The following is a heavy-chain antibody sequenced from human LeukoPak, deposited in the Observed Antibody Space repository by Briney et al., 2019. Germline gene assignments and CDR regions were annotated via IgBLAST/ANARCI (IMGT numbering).Heavy chain of an antibody. CDR2: IIPILGIA. CDR1: GYTFTSYY. J-gene: IGHJ4*02. V-gene: IGHV1-69*02. CDR3: ARPQGTGYFDY. D-gene: IGHD3/OR15-3a*01. Sequence: GASVKVSCKASGYTFTSYYMHWVRQAPGQGLEWMGRIIPILGIANYAQKFQGRVTITADKSTSTAYMELSSLRSKDTAVYYCARPQGTGYFDYWGQGTLVTVSS.